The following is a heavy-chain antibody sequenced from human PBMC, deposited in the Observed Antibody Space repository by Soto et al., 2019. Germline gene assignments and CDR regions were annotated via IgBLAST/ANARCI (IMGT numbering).Heavy chain of an antibody. CDR1: GFTFSSNS. J-gene: IGHJ4*02. CDR2: ISDGGDRI. Sequence: GGSLRLSCAASGFTFSSNSMSWVRQAPGEGLEWASAISDGGDRIYYVDSVKGRFTISRDNSKNKLYLQMDSLRAEDTAVYYCVTLALGKFDYWGQGILVTVSS. V-gene: IGHV3-23*01. CDR3: VTLALGKFDY. D-gene: IGHD1-26*01.